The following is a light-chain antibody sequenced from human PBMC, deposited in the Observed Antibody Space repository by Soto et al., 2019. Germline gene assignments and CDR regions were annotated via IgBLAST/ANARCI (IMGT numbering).Light chain of an antibody. CDR1: SSNIGNNS. CDR2: DNN. V-gene: IGLV1-51*01. CDR3: VTWDSGLSAVL. Sequence: QSVLTQPPSVSAAPGQNVTISCSGSSSNIGNNSVSWYQHLPGTAPKFLIYDNNERPSGIPDRFSASKSGTSATLGITGLQSWDEADYYCVTWDSGLSAVLFGGGTKLTVL. J-gene: IGLJ3*02.